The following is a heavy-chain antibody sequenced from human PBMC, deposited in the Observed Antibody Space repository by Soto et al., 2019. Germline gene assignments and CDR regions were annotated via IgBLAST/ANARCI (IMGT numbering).Heavy chain of an antibody. J-gene: IGHJ4*02. V-gene: IGHV3-23*01. Sequence: GGSLRLSCAASGFTFSSYAMSWVRQAPGKGLEWVSAISGSGGSTYYADPVKGRFTISRDNSKNTLYLQMNSLRAEDTAVYYCARAPHCSGGSCYYRPGGGAFDYWGQGTLVTVSS. CDR3: ARAPHCSGGSCYYRPGGGAFDY. CDR2: ISGSGGST. CDR1: GFTFSSYA. D-gene: IGHD2-15*01.